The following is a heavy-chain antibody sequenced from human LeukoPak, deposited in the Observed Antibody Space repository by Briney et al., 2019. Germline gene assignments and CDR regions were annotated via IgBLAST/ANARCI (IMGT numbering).Heavy chain of an antibody. V-gene: IGHV3-53*01. Sequence: GGSLRLSCAASGFTVSSNYMSWVRQAPGKGLELVSFIYRGGSTYYADSVKGRFTISRDNSKNTMYLQMNSLRAEDTAVYYCARYYDSSGYYPGAIDYWGQGTLVTVSS. J-gene: IGHJ4*02. D-gene: IGHD3-22*01. CDR1: GFTVSSNY. CDR3: ARYYDSSGYYPGAIDY. CDR2: IYRGGST.